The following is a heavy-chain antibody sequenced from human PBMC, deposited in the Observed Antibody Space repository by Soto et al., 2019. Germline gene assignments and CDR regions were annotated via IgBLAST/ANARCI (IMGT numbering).Heavy chain of an antibody. Sequence: GGSLRLSCAASGFSFSIYTMNWVRQAPGKGLEWVSYISSSSSTIYYVDSVKGRFTISRDNAKNSLYLQMNSLRDEDTAVYYCARDRAGAQYGLDVWGQGTTVTVSS. CDR3: ARDRAGAQYGLDV. J-gene: IGHJ6*02. D-gene: IGHD1-26*01. CDR2: ISSSSSTI. CDR1: GFSFSIYT. V-gene: IGHV3-48*02.